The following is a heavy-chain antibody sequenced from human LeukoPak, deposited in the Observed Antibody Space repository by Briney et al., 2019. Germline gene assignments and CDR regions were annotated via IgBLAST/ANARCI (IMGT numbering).Heavy chain of an antibody. CDR3: ARVSMTTVVTLDY. J-gene: IGHJ4*02. D-gene: IGHD4-23*01. Sequence: SETLSLTCAVYGGSFSGYYWSWIRQPPGKGLEWIGEINHSGSTNYNPSLMSRVTISVDTSKNQFSLKLSSVTAADTAVYYCARVSMTTVVTLDYWGQGTLVTVSS. CDR1: GGSFSGYY. V-gene: IGHV4-34*01. CDR2: INHSGST.